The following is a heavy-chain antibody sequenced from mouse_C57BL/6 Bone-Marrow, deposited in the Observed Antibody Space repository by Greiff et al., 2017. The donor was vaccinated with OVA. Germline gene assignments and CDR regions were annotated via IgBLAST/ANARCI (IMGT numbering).Heavy chain of an antibody. V-gene: IGHV1-61*01. CDR2: IYPSDSET. Sequence: QVQLQQPGAELVRPGSSVKLSCKASGYTFPSYWMDWVKQRPGQGLEWIGNIYPSDSETHYNQKFKDKATLTVDKSSSTAYMQLSSLTSEDSAVYYCARRETGTRDYWGQGTTLTVSS. CDR1: GYTFPSYW. CDR3: ARRETGTRDY. J-gene: IGHJ2*01. D-gene: IGHD4-1*01.